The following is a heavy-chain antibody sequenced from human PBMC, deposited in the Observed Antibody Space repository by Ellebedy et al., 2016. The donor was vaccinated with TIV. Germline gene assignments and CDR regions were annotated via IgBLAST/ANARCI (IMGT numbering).Heavy chain of an antibody. CDR3: AREGDDSSSC. D-gene: IGHD6-13*01. V-gene: IGHV4-34*01. Sequence: MPSETLSLTCAVYGGSFSGYYWSWIRQPPGKGLEWIGEINHSGSTNYNPSLKSRVTISVDTYKNQFSLKLISVTAADTAVYYCAREGDDSSSCWGQGTLVTVSS. J-gene: IGHJ4*02. CDR1: GGSFSGYY. CDR2: INHSGST.